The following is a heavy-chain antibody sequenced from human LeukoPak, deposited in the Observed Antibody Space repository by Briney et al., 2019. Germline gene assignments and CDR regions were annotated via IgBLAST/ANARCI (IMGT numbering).Heavy chain of an antibody. D-gene: IGHD6-13*01. V-gene: IGHV4-39*01. CDR2: IYYSGST. CDR1: GGSISSSSYY. CDR3: ARRISSSWYYFDY. Sequence: SVTLSLTCTVSGGSISSSSYYWGWIRQPPGKGLEWIGSIYYSGSTYYNPSLKSRVTISVDTSKNQFSLKLSSVTAADTAVYYCARRISSSWYYFDYWGQGTLVTVSS. J-gene: IGHJ4*02.